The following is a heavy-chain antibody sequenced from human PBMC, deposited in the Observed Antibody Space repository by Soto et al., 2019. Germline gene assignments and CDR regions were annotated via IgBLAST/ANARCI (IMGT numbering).Heavy chain of an antibody. CDR3: TRGQGNH. Sequence: QVQLVQSGAEVKKPGASVRVSCKASGYTFTSYDIYWVRQATGQGLEWMGWMNPFSGNAVYTQKFQDRVTMTRDTSINTAYMEMSGLRSEGTAVYYCTRGQGNHWGQGSLVTVSS. CDR1: GYTFTSYD. CDR2: MNPFSGNA. V-gene: IGHV1-8*01. J-gene: IGHJ4*02.